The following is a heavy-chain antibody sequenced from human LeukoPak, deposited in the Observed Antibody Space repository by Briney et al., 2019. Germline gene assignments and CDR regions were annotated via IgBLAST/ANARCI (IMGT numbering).Heavy chain of an antibody. CDR2: ISRDGGST. J-gene: IGHJ5*02. Sequence: GGSLRLSCAASGFTFDDYTMHWVRQAPGKGLEWVSLISRDGGSTYYADSVKGRFTISRDNSKNSLYLQMNSLRTEDTALYYYAKDIGLYCSSTSCSTYWFDPWGPGTLVTVSS. CDR1: GFTFDDYT. CDR3: AKDIGLYCSSTSCSTYWFDP. V-gene: IGHV3-43*01. D-gene: IGHD2-2*01.